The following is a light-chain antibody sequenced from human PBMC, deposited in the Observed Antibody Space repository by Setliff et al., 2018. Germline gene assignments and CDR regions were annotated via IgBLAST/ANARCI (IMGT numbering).Light chain of an antibody. V-gene: IGLV2-14*03. CDR3: SSYTSSSTV. CDR1: SSDIGGYNY. CDR2: GAS. J-gene: IGLJ2*01. Sequence: QSALTQPASVSGSPGQSITISCTGPSSDIGGYNYVSWYQQYPGKAPQLIIYGASKRPSGVSDRFSGSKSGNTASLTISGLQAEDEADYYCSSYTSSSTVFGGGTKVTVL.